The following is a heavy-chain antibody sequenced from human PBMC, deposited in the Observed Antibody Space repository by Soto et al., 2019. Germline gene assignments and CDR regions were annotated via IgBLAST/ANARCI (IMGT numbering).Heavy chain of an antibody. J-gene: IGHJ6*02. V-gene: IGHV3-23*01. CDR1: GFAFSSYA. Sequence: GGSLRLSCAASGFAFSSYAMSWVRQAPGKGLEWVSAISGSGGSTYYADSVKGRFTISRDNSKNTLYLQMNSLRAEDTAVYYCAKRKVVAAIYYYYYGMDVWGQGTTVTVSS. CDR3: AKRKVVAAIYYYYYGMDV. CDR2: ISGSGGST. D-gene: IGHD2-15*01.